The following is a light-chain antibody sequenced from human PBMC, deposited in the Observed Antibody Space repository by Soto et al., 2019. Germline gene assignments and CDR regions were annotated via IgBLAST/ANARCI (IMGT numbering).Light chain of an antibody. J-gene: IGKJ1*01. CDR1: QTITNY. V-gene: IGKV1-39*01. CDR3: QQSYNTPQT. CDR2: ATD. Sequence: DIQMTQSPSSLSASVRDRVNITCRASQTITNYLNWYQQQSGKAPKLLIYATDTLQSGVPSRFSGSGSGTDYTLTISSLQPEDFATYYCQQSYNTPQTFGQGTKVDIK.